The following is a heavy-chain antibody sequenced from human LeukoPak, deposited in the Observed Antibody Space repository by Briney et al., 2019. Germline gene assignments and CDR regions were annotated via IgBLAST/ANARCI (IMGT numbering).Heavy chain of an antibody. D-gene: IGHD6-13*01. CDR2: INAGNGNT. Sequence: ASVKVSCKASGYTFTSYAMHWVRQAPGQRLEWMGWINAGNGNTKYSQKFQGGVTITRDTSASTAYVELSSLRSEDTAVYYCARGGIAAAGTSWGQGTLVTVSS. V-gene: IGHV1-3*01. CDR1: GYTFTSYA. J-gene: IGHJ5*02. CDR3: ARGGIAAAGTS.